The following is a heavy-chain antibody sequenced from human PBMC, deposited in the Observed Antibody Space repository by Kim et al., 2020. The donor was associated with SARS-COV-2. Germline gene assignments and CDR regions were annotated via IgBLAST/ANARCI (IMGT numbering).Heavy chain of an antibody. Sequence: LKSRVTISVGTSKNQFSLKLSSVTAADTAVYYCARVVVVAADYYYGMDVWGQGTTVTVSS. CDR3: ARVVVVAADYYYGMDV. J-gene: IGHJ6*02. D-gene: IGHD2-15*01. V-gene: IGHV4-34*01.